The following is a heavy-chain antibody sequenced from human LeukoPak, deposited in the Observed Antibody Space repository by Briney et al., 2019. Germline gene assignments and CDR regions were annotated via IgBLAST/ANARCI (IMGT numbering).Heavy chain of an antibody. CDR2: IYHSGST. D-gene: IGHD3-3*01. Sequence: SETLSLTCAVSGGSISSSNWWSWVRQPPGKGLEWIGEIYHSGSTNYNPSLKSRVTISVDKSKNQFSLKLSSVTAADTAVYYCARVPSTYYDFWSGSDYFDYWGQVTLVTVSS. J-gene: IGHJ4*02. CDR3: ARVPSTYYDFWSGSDYFDY. CDR1: GGSISSSNW. V-gene: IGHV4-4*02.